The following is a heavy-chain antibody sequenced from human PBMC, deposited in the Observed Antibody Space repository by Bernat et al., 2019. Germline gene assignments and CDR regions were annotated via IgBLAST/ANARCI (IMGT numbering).Heavy chain of an antibody. CDR3: ARDPVAAVGTAFDI. V-gene: IGHV4-4*02. CDR1: GDSISSSAW. D-gene: IGHD6-13*01. CDR2: IYHNGNI. J-gene: IGHJ3*02. Sequence: QVQLQESGPQLVKPSGTLSLTCVVSGDSISSSAWWSWVRQPPGKGLEWIAEIYHNGNINYNPSLRSRVTISIDKSKNQISRRLSSVPDADTAVYYCARDPVAAVGTAFDIWGQGTMVTVSS.